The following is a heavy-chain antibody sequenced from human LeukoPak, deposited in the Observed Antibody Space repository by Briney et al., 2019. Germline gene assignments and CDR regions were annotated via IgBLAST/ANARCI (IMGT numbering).Heavy chain of an antibody. V-gene: IGHV4-59*12. CDR2: IYYSGST. Sequence: PSETLSLTCTVSGGSISSYYWSWIRQPPGKGLKWIGYIYYSGSTNYNPSLKSRVTISVDTSKNQFSLKLSSVTAADTAVYYCASKYSSGWYEAFDIWGQGTMVTVSS. CDR1: GGSISSYY. D-gene: IGHD6-19*01. CDR3: ASKYSSGWYEAFDI. J-gene: IGHJ3*02.